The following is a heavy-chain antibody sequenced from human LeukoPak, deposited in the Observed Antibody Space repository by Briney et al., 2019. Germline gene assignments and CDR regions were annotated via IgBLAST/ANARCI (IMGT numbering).Heavy chain of an antibody. Sequence: GGSLRLSCAASGFTFSSYAMSWVRQAPGKGLEWVSAISGSGGSTYYADSVKGRFTISRDNSKNTLYLQMSSLRAEDTAVYYCAKDEVDGDYSYYYGMDVWGQGTTVTVSS. CDR2: ISGSGGST. J-gene: IGHJ6*02. CDR3: AKDEVDGDYSYYYGMDV. D-gene: IGHD4-17*01. CDR1: GFTFSSYA. V-gene: IGHV3-23*01.